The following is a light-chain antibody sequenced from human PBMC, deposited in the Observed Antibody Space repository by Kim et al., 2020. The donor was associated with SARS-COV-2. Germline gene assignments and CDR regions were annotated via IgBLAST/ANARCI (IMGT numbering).Light chain of an antibody. CDR3: QQYSSSPAT. CDR1: QSVSSNY. CDR2: GAS. J-gene: IGKJ1*01. V-gene: IGKV3-20*01. Sequence: LSPGERAPLSCRASQSVSSNYLAWYQQKPGQAPRLLIYGASSRATGIPDRFSGSGSGTDFTLTITRLEPEDFAVYYCQQYSSSPATFGQGT.